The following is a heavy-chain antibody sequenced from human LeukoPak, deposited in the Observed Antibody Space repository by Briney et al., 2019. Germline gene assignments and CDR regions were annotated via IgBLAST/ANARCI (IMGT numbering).Heavy chain of an antibody. CDR3: ARDMRLRAFEV. J-gene: IGHJ3*01. D-gene: IGHD2-2*01. CDR2: ISSSSSYI. Sequence: GGSLRLSCAASGFTFSSYSMNWVRQAPGKGLEWVSSISSSSSYIYYADSVKGRFTISRDNAKNSLYLQMNSLRAEDTAVYYCARDMRLRAFEVWGQGTMVTVCS. V-gene: IGHV3-21*01. CDR1: GFTFSSYS.